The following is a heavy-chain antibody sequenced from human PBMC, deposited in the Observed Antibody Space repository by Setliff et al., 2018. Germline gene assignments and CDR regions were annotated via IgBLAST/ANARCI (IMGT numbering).Heavy chain of an antibody. V-gene: IGHV4-38-2*02. CDR1: GYSISSGYI. Sequence: SETLSLTCTVSGYSISSGYIWGWIRQPPGKGLEWVGNIGHTGSINYNQSLKSRLTISRDKSKNQVSLKVSTVTAADTAVYYCAREGPLTFCHGDCYFDYWGQGTLVTVSS. D-gene: IGHD2-21*02. J-gene: IGHJ4*02. CDR2: IGHTGSI. CDR3: AREGPLTFCHGDCYFDY.